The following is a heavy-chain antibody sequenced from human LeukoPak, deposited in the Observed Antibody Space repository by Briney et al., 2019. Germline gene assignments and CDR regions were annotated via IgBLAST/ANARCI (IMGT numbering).Heavy chain of an antibody. CDR2: IKQDGSEK. Sequence: PGGSLRLSCAASGFTFSSYWMSWVRQAPGKGLEWVANIKQDGSEKYYVDSVKGRFTISRDNAKNSLYLQMNSLRAEDTAVYYCARGGRARNDAFDIWGQGTMGTVSS. J-gene: IGHJ3*02. V-gene: IGHV3-7*01. CDR1: GFTFSSYW. CDR3: ARGGRARNDAFDI.